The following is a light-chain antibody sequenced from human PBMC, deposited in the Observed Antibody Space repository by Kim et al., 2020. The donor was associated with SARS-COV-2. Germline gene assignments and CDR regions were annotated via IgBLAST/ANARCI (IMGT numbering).Light chain of an antibody. V-gene: IGLV1-47*01. CDR1: TSNVETNY. J-gene: IGLJ3*02. CDR3: ATWGDSRGV. CDR2: RNK. Sequence: ELTQPPSASGAPGQRVTISCSGSTSNVETNYMYWYQQFPGTAPKLLFYRNKRRPSGVPDRFSGSKSGTSASLAISRLRSEDEAHYYYATWGDSRGVFGGGTQLTVL.